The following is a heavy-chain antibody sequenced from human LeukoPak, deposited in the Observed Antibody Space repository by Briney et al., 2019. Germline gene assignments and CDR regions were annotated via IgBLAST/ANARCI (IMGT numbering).Heavy chain of an antibody. CDR3: ARHVYGEYGPGDY. D-gene: IGHD4-17*01. J-gene: IGHJ4*02. V-gene: IGHV4-39*01. CDR2: T. Sequence: TYYSPSLKSRVTISVDTSKNQFSLKLSSVTAADTAVYYCARHVYGEYGPGDYWGQGILVTVSS.